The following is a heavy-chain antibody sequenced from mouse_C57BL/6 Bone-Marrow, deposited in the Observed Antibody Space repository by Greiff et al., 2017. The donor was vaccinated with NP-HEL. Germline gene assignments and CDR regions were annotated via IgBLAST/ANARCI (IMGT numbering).Heavy chain of an antibody. D-gene: IGHD2-10*02. V-gene: IGHV2-2*01. J-gene: IGHJ4*01. Sequence: VQLQQSGPGLVQPSQSLSITCTVSGFSFTSYGVHWVRQSPGKGLEWLGVIWSGGSTDYNAAFISRLSISKDNSKSQVFFKMNSLQAYDTAIYYCARVWEGYAMDYWGQGTSVTVSS. CDR2: IWSGGST. CDR3: ARVWEGYAMDY. CDR1: GFSFTSYG.